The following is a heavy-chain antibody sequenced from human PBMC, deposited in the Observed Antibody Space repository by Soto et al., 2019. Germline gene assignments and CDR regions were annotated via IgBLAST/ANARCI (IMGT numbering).Heavy chain of an antibody. V-gene: IGHV3-23*01. Sequence: PGGSLRLSCAASGFTFSSYAMSWVRQAPGKGLEWVSAISGSGGSTYYADSVKGRFTISRDNSKNTLYLQMNSLRAEDTAVYYCAAGSSSSLYYYGMDVWGQGTTVTAP. D-gene: IGHD6-6*01. CDR2: ISGSGGST. J-gene: IGHJ6*02. CDR3: AAGSSSSLYYYGMDV. CDR1: GFTFSSYA.